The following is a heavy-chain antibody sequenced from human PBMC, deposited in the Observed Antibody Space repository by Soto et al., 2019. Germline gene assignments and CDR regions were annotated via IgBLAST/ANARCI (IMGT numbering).Heavy chain of an antibody. CDR2: ISAYNGNT. V-gene: IGHV1-18*01. J-gene: IGHJ4*02. Sequence: QVQLVQSGAEVKKPGASVKVSCKASGYTFTSYGISWVRQAPGQGLEWMGWISAYNGNTNYAQKLQGRVTMTTDTSTSTAYMELRSLRSDXXXXYXXXRADSSGWYTDYWGQGTLVTVSS. D-gene: IGHD6-19*01. CDR1: GYTFTSYG. CDR3: XRADSSGWYTDY.